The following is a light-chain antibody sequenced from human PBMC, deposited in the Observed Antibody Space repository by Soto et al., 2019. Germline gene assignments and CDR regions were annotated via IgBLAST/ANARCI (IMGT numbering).Light chain of an antibody. Sequence: DIQMTQSPSSLSASVGDRVTTTCQSSQRISSYVNWYQQKPGKAPKLLIYAASSLQSGVPSRFSGSGSGTDFTLTISSLQPEDCATYYCQQSYSTPRTFGQGTKLAIK. CDR2: AAS. CDR1: QRISSY. J-gene: IGKJ2*02. V-gene: IGKV1-39*01. CDR3: QQSYSTPRT.